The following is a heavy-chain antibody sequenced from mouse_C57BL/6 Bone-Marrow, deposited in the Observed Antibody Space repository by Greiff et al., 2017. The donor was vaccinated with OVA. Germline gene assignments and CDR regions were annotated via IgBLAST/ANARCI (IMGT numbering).Heavy chain of an antibody. CDR1: GYSFTSYY. J-gene: IGHJ1*03. CDR2: IYPGSGNT. Sequence: QVQLKESGPELVKPGASVKISCKASGYSFTSYYIHWVKQRPGQGLEWIGWIYPGSGNTKYNEKFKGKATLTADTSSSTAYMQLSSLTSEDSAVYYCARSDGYYWYFDVWGTGTTVTVSS. CDR3: ARSDGYYWYFDV. V-gene: IGHV1-66*01. D-gene: IGHD2-3*01.